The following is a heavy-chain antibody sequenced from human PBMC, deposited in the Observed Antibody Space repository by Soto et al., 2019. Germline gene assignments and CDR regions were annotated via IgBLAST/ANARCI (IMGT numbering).Heavy chain of an antibody. CDR3: ARVGGVGAPPGADY. D-gene: IGHD1-26*01. V-gene: IGHV1-69*13. J-gene: IGHJ4*02. CDR2: VIPILGQA. Sequence: SVKVSCKASGGIFSSYAISWLRQAPGQGLEWMGAVIPILGQAYYAQNLQDRVTITADESTRTTYMELSSLRSEDTAVYFCARVGGVGAPPGADYWGQGTLVTGSS. CDR1: GGIFSSYA.